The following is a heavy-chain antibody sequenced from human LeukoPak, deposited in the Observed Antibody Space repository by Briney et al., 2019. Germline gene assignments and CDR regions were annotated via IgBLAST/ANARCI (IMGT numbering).Heavy chain of an antibody. Sequence: SQTLSLTCTVSGGSISSGGYYWSWIRQHPGKGLEWIGYIYYSGSTYYNPSLKSRVTISVDTSKNQFSLKLSSVTAADTAVYYCARVPLVGAIAYFDYWGQGTLVTVSS. CDR2: IYYSGST. V-gene: IGHV4-31*03. CDR1: GGSISSGGYY. J-gene: IGHJ4*02. CDR3: ARVPLVGAIAYFDY. D-gene: IGHD1-26*01.